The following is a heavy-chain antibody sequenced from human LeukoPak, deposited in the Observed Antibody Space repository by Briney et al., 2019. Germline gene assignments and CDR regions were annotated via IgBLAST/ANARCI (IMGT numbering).Heavy chain of an antibody. CDR3: ARPRMKYYYDSSGYYDY. Sequence: GGSLGLPCAASGFTFSDYYMSWIRQAPGKGLEWISYISSSGSTIYYADSVKGRFTISRDNAKNSLYLQMNSLRAEDTAVYYCARPRMKYYYDSSGYYDYWGQGTLVTVSS. CDR1: GFTFSDYY. V-gene: IGHV3-11*04. J-gene: IGHJ4*02. D-gene: IGHD3-22*01. CDR2: ISSSGSTI.